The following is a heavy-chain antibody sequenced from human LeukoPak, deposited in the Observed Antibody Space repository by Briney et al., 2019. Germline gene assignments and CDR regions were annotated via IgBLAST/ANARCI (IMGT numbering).Heavy chain of an antibody. D-gene: IGHD6-6*01. V-gene: IGHV3-23*01. CDR2: ISGSGDST. Sequence: GGSLRLSCAASGFTFSSYAMSWVCQAPGKGLEWVSAISGSGDSTYYADADSVQGRFTISRDNSKNTLYLQMNSLSAEDTAVYYCAKDKEYSSSSFFGRTDYWGQGILVTVSS. CDR3: AKDKEYSSSSFFGRTDY. J-gene: IGHJ4*02. CDR1: GFTFSSYA.